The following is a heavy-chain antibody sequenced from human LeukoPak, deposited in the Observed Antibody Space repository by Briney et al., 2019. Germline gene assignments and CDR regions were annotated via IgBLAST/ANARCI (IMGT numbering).Heavy chain of an antibody. J-gene: IGHJ4*02. D-gene: IGHD3-9*01. V-gene: IGHV4-59*11. CDR1: DDSFSSHY. Sequence: PSETLSLTCAVSDDSFSSHYWTWIRQPPGKGLEWIGYISYIGSTNYNPSLKSRVTISIDTSKNQFSLKLTSVTAADTAVYYCASGVWLVDYWGQGTLVTVSS. CDR3: ASGVWLVDY. CDR2: ISYIGST.